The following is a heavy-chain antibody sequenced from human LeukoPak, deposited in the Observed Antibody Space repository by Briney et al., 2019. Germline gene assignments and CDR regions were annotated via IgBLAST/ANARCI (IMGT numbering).Heavy chain of an antibody. Sequence: PGGSLRLSCAASGFTLSDSWMSWVRQAPGKGLEWVANMNQDGSDKDYVDSVKGRFTISRDNARNSLYLQMGSLRAEDTAVYYCATYTHWVAGDVWGQGTTVTVSS. CDR1: GFTLSDSW. D-gene: IGHD3-16*01. CDR3: ATYTHWVAGDV. V-gene: IGHV3-7*01. CDR2: MNQDGSDK. J-gene: IGHJ6*02.